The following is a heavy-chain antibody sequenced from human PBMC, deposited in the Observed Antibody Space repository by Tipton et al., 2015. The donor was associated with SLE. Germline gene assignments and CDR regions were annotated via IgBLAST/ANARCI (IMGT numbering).Heavy chain of an antibody. D-gene: IGHD1-1*01. CDR2: IYYTGST. Sequence: TLSLTCTVSGGSIRSFYWSWIRQPPGKGLEWIGNIYYTGSTNYNPSLKSRVTISVDTSKNQFSLNLTSVTAADTAIYYCARAWNDAPPDLGYWGQGTLVTVSS. V-gene: IGHV4-59*01. J-gene: IGHJ4*02. CDR1: GGSIRSFY. CDR3: ARAWNDAPPDLGY.